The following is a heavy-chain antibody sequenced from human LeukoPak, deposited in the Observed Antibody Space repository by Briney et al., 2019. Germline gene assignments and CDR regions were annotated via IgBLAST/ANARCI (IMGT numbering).Heavy chain of an antibody. V-gene: IGHV3-30-3*01. J-gene: IGHJ4*02. CDR1: GYTFSSYA. D-gene: IGHD6-19*01. CDR3: ARAGGWSKPFDY. CDR2: ISYDGSNK. Sequence: GRSLRLSCAASGYTFSSYAMHWVRQAPGKGLEWVAVISYDGSNKYYADSVKGRFTISRDNSKNTLYLQMNSLRAEDTAVYYCARAGGWSKPFDYWGQGTLVTVSS.